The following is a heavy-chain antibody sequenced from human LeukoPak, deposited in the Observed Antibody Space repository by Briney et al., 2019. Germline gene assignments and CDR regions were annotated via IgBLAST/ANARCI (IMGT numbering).Heavy chain of an antibody. Sequence: PSETLSLTCTVSGGSISSYFWTWIRRPAGKGLEWIGRVFTSGSTNYNPSLKSRVTMSVDTSKNQLSLKLSSVTAADTAVYYCARGNIAAAGLDYWGQGTLVTVSS. V-gene: IGHV4-4*07. CDR1: GGSISSYF. CDR3: ARGNIAAAGLDY. D-gene: IGHD6-13*01. J-gene: IGHJ4*02. CDR2: VFTSGST.